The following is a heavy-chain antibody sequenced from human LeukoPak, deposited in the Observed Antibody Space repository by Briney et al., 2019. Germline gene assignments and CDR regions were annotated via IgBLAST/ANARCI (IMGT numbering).Heavy chain of an antibody. V-gene: IGHV3-21*04. D-gene: IGHD6-19*01. CDR1: GFTFSSYS. J-gene: IGHJ3*02. CDR3: AKALIPSIAVAAHAFDI. Sequence: GGSLRLSCAASGFTFSSYSMNWVRQAPGKGLEWVSSISSSSSHIYYADSVKGRFTISRDNAKNSLYLQMNSLRAEDTAVYYCAKALIPSIAVAAHAFDIWGQGTMVTVSS. CDR2: ISSSSSHI.